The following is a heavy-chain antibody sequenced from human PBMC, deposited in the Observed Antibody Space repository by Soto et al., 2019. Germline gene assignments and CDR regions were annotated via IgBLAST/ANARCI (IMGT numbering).Heavy chain of an antibody. D-gene: IGHD1-26*01. V-gene: IGHV3-9*01. CDR1: GFTFDDYA. J-gene: IGHJ6*02. CDR2: ISWNSGSI. CDR3: AKDGSGSYSSYYGMDV. Sequence: EVQLVESGGGLVQPGRSLRLSCAASGFTFDDYAMHWVRQAPGKGLEWVSGISWNSGSIGYADSVKGRFTISRDNAKNSLYLQMNSLRAEDTALYYCAKDGSGSYSSYYGMDVWCQGTTVTVSS.